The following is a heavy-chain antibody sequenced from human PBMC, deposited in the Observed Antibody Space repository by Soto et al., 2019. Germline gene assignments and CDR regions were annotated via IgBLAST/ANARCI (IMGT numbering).Heavy chain of an antibody. V-gene: IGHV3-11*03. J-gene: IGHJ4*02. CDR2: ISSSSTYI. CDR1: GFTFSDYY. Sequence: PGGSLRLSCAAPGFTFSDYYMSWIRQAPGKGLERVSYISSSSTYINYADSVKGRFTISRDNAKNSLYLQMNSLRAEDTAVYYCARWVGNGYLDFWGQGTLVTVSS. CDR3: ARWVGNGYLDF. D-gene: IGHD2-8*01.